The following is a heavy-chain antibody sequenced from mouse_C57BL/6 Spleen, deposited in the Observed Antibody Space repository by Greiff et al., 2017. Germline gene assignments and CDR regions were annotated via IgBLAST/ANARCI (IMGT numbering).Heavy chain of an antibody. CDR3: ARHPIYYDYLDY. Sequence: EVKLLESGGDLVKPGGSLKLSCAASGFTFSSYGMSWVRPTPDKRLEWVATISSGGSYTYYPDSVKGRFTISRDNAKNTLYLQMSSLKSEDTAMYYCARHPIYYDYLDYWGQGTTLTVSS. CDR1: GFTFSSYG. V-gene: IGHV5-6*01. D-gene: IGHD2-4*01. CDR2: ISSGGSYT. J-gene: IGHJ2*01.